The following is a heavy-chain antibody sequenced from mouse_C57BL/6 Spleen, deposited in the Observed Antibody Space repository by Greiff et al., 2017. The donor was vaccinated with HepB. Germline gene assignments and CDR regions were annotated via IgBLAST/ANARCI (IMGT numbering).Heavy chain of an antibody. CDR2: ISYDGSN. CDR1: GYSITSGYY. J-gene: IGHJ4*01. Sequence: DVQLQESGPGLVKPSQSLSLTCSVTGYSITSGYYWNWIRQFPGNKLEWMGYISYDGSNNYNPSLKNRISITRDTSKNQFFLKLNSVTTEDTATYYCARKGSSGYAMDYWGQGTSVTVSS. CDR3: ARKGSSGYAMDY. V-gene: IGHV3-6*01. D-gene: IGHD3-2*02.